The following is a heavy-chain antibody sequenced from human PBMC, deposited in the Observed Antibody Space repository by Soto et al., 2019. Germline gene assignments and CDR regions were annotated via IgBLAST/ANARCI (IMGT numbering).Heavy chain of an antibody. J-gene: IGHJ4*02. CDR3: ARDLYGGNSLDY. Sequence: GASVKVSCKASGYTFTSYCISWVLQAPGQGLEWMGWISAYNGNTNYAQKLQGRVTMTTDTSTSTAYMELRSLRSDDTAVYYCARDLYGGNSLDYWGQGTLVTVSS. D-gene: IGHD2-21*02. V-gene: IGHV1-18*04. CDR1: GYTFTSYC. CDR2: ISAYNGNT.